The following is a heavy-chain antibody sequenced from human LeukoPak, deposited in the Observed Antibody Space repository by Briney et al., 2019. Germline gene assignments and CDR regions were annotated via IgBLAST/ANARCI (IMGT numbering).Heavy chain of an antibody. Sequence: ASLKVSCKASGYTFTGYYIHGVRQAPGQGLEWMGWINPNSGRTNYAQPFQGRVTMTRDTSSSTAYMELSRLRSDDTAVYYCARRYDKNAFDIWGQGTMVTVSS. D-gene: IGHD3-10*01. CDR2: INPNSGRT. V-gene: IGHV1-2*02. CDR1: GYTFTGYY. CDR3: ARRYDKNAFDI. J-gene: IGHJ3*02.